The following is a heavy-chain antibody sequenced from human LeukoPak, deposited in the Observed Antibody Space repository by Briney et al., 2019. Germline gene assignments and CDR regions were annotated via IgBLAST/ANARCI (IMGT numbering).Heavy chain of an antibody. CDR1: GFTFSSYR. V-gene: IGHV3-21*01. CDR2: ISSSSSYI. CDR3: ARDGTGIVYYYAMDV. D-gene: IGHD3/OR15-3a*01. Sequence: PGGSLRLSCAASGFTFSSYRMNWVRQAPGKGLEWVSSISSSSSYIYYADSVKGLFTISRDNTKNSLYLQMHSLRAEDTAVYYCARDGTGIVYYYAMDVWGQGTTVTVSS. J-gene: IGHJ6*02.